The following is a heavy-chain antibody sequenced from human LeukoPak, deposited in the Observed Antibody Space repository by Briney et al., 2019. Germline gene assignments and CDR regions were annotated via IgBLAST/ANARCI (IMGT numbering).Heavy chain of an antibody. CDR3: ARESAAIISWFDP. V-gene: IGHV4-34*01. J-gene: IGHJ5*02. D-gene: IGHD2-2*01. CDR2: INHSGST. Sequence: SETLSLTCAVYGGSFSGYYWSWIRQPPGKGLEWIGEINHSGSTNYNPSLKSRVTISVDTSKNQFSLKLSSVTAADTAVYYCARESAAIISWFDPWGQGTLVTVSS. CDR1: GGSFSGYY.